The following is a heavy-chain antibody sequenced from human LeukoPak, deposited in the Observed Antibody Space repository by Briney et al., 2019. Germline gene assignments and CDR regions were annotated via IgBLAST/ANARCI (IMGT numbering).Heavy chain of an antibody. V-gene: IGHV5-51*01. Sequence: GESLKISCKAFGYSFTNYWIAWVRQMPGKGLEWMGIIYPGDSDTIYSPSFQDQVTISADKSISTAYLQWSSLKASDTAIYYCARRWGKYYFDYWGQGTLVTVSS. CDR2: IYPGDSDT. CDR1: GYSFTNYW. D-gene: IGHD7-27*01. CDR3: ARRWGKYYFDY. J-gene: IGHJ4*02.